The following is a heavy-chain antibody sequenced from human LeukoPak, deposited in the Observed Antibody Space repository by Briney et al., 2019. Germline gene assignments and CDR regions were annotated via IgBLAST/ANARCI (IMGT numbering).Heavy chain of an antibody. Sequence: GGSLRLSCAASRFTFSSYEMNWVRQAPGKGLEWVSYISSSGSTIYYADSVKGRFTISRDNAKNSLYLQMYSLRAEDTAVYYCAGHSSTWYSAFDIWGQGIMVTVSS. CDR3: AGHSSTWYSAFDI. V-gene: IGHV3-48*03. CDR2: ISSSGSTI. CDR1: RFTFSSYE. D-gene: IGHD6-13*01. J-gene: IGHJ3*02.